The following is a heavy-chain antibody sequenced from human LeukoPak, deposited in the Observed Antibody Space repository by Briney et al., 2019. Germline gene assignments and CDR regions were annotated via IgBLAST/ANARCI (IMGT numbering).Heavy chain of an antibody. Sequence: GGSLRLSCAASGFTFSSYSMNWVRQAPGKGLEWVSYISSSSSTIYYADSVKGRFTISRDNAKNSLYLQMNSLRAEDTAVYYCARGRSRSSGWPDAFDIWGQGTMVTVSS. J-gene: IGHJ3*02. CDR3: ARGRSRSSGWPDAFDI. V-gene: IGHV3-48*01. CDR2: ISSSSSTI. D-gene: IGHD6-25*01. CDR1: GFTFSSYS.